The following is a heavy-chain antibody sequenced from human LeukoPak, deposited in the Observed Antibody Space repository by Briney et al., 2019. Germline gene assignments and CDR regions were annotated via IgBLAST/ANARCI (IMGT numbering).Heavy chain of an antibody. CDR2: ISVSDDST. D-gene: IGHD2-2*01. Sequence: GGSLRLSCAASGFTSSDYTMNWVRQAPGKGLEWVSGISVSDDSTYYADSVKGRFTMSRDNSNNMLYLQMNSLSAEDTAVYYCAKDRYCSSTNCPYDYWGQGTLVTVSS. J-gene: IGHJ4*02. CDR3: AKDRYCSSTNCPYDY. CDR1: GFTSSDYT. V-gene: IGHV3-23*01.